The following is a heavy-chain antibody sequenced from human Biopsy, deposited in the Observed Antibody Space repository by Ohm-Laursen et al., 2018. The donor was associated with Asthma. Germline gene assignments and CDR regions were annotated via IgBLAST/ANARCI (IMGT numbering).Heavy chain of an antibody. D-gene: IGHD3-3*01. Sequence: SLRLSCSASGFSFSEFVMHWVRQTPGKGLEWVAVISYDGSTKYYADSVKGRFTISRDNSKNTLYLQMNSLRAEDTAVYYCASQSSGPDFWSGYYYFDYWGQGTLVTVSS. J-gene: IGHJ4*02. CDR2: ISYDGSTK. CDR3: ASQSSGPDFWSGYYYFDY. CDR1: GFSFSEFV. V-gene: IGHV3-30*03.